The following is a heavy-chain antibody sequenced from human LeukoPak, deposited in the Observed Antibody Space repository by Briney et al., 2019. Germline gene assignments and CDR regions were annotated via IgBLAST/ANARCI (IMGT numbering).Heavy chain of an antibody. D-gene: IGHD1-20*01. CDR2: INHSGST. Sequence: SETLSLTCAVYGGSFSGYYWSWIRQPPGKGLEWIGEINHSGSTNYNPSLKSRVTLSVDTSKNQFSLKLSSVTAADTAVYYCARGPLDNWNGLTLFDYWGQGTLVTVSS. CDR3: ARGPLDNWNGLTLFDY. J-gene: IGHJ4*02. CDR1: GGSFSGYY. V-gene: IGHV4-34*01.